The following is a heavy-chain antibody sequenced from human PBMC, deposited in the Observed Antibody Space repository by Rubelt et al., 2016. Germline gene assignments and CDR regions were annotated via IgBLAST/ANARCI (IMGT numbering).Heavy chain of an antibody. CDR2: INPNSGGT. Sequence: QVQLVQSGAEVKKPGSSVKVSCKASGGTFSSYAISWVRQAPGQGLEWMGWINPNSGGTNYAQKFQGRVTMTRDASISTAYMELSRLRSDDTAVYYCARDLYKGPRWRVAYWGQGTLVTVSS. D-gene: IGHD6-19*01. CDR3: ARDLYKGPRWRVAY. V-gene: IGHV1-2*02. CDR1: GGTFSSYA. J-gene: IGHJ4*02.